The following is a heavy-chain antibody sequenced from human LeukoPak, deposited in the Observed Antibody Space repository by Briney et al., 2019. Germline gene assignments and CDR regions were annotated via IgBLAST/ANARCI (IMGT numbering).Heavy chain of an antibody. Sequence: PGGSLRLSCAASGFTFSSYSMNWVRQAPGKGLEWVSYISNSSSTIYYADSVKGRFTISRDNAKNSLYLQMNSLRAEDTAVYYCARDRGRLYYFDYWGQGTLVTVSS. J-gene: IGHJ4*02. CDR3: ARDRGRLYYFDY. CDR2: ISNSSSTI. CDR1: GFTFSSYS. V-gene: IGHV3-48*04. D-gene: IGHD3-16*01.